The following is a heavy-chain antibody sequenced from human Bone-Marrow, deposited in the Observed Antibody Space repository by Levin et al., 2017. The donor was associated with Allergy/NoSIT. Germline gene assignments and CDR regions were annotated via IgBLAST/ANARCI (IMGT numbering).Heavy chain of an antibody. CDR1: GGSITSSSYY. D-gene: IGHD2-8*01. CDR3: ARHVGTADCADGVCYPRYNYYGMDV. Sequence: PGGSLRLSCTVSGGSITSSSYYWGWIRQPPGKGLEWIGSLFYSGSTHYSPSLKSRVTISVDTSNNQFSLKVSSVTAADTAVYYCARHVGTADCADGVCYPRYNYYGMDVWGQGTTVTVSS. J-gene: IGHJ6*02. V-gene: IGHV4-39*01. CDR2: LFYSGST.